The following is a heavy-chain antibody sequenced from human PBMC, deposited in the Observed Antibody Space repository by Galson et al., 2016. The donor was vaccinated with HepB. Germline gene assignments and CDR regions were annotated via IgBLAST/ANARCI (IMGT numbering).Heavy chain of an antibody. J-gene: IGHJ5*02. CDR1: GYTFSSYV. V-gene: IGHV1-3*04. D-gene: IGHD2-8*01. Sequence: SVKVSCKASGYTFSSYVMHWVRQAPGQRLEWLGWVNTGNGNTQYSQKFQGRVTITRDTSASTAYMELTSLRSEDTAVYYCARYVSNWLDPWGQGILVTVSS. CDR3: ARYVSNWLDP. CDR2: VNTGNGNT.